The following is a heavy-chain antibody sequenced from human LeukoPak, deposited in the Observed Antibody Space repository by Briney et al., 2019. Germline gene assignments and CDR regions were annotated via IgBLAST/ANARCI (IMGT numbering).Heavy chain of an antibody. CDR2: ISGSGGST. Sequence: GGSLRLSCAASGFTFSSYALSWVRQAPGKGLEWVSAISGSGGSTYYADSVKGRFTISRDNSKNTLYLQMNSLRAEDTAVYYCARGVLRFLEWLDYYYYMDVWGKGTTVTVSS. CDR1: GFTFSSYA. V-gene: IGHV3-23*01. D-gene: IGHD3-3*01. J-gene: IGHJ6*03. CDR3: ARGVLRFLEWLDYYYYMDV.